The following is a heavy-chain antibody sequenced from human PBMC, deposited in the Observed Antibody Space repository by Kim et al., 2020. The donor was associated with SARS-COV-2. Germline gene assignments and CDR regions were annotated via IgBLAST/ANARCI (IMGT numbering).Heavy chain of an antibody. CDR3: ARDYDDDSSGWYAGPFDY. CDR2: TYYRSKWYN. D-gene: IGHD6-19*01. J-gene: IGHJ4*02. V-gene: IGHV6-1*01. Sequence: SQTLSLTCAISGDSVSSNSAAWNWIRQSPSRGLEWLGRTYYRSKWYNDYAVSVKSRITINPDTSKNQFSLQLNSVTPEDTAVYYCARDYDDDSSGWYAGPFDYWGQGTLVTVSS. CDR1: GDSVSSNSAA.